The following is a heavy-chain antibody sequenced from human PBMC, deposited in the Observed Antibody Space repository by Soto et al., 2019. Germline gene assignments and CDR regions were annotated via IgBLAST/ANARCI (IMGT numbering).Heavy chain of an antibody. J-gene: IGHJ5*02. CDR2: IYYSGST. D-gene: IGHD4-17*01. CDR1: GGSISSYY. CDR3: ARDRGYGDYDNWFDP. Sequence: SETLSLTCTVSGGSISSYYWSWIRQPLGKGLEWIGYIYYSGSTNYNPSLKSRVTISVDTSKNQFSLKLSSVTAADTAVYYCARDRGYGDYDNWFDPWGQGTLVTVSS. V-gene: IGHV4-59*01.